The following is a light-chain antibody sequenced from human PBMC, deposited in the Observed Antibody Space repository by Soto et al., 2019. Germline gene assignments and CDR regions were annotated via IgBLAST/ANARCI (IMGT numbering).Light chain of an antibody. Sequence: QSVLTQPRSVSGSPGQSVTISCTGTSSDVGGYNYVSWYQQHPGKAPKVMIYDVTKRPSGVPDRFSGSKSGNTASLTISGLQAEXEADYYCCSYAGSDTDVFGGGTKLTVL. CDR2: DVT. CDR3: CSYAGSDTDV. CDR1: SSDVGGYNY. V-gene: IGLV2-11*01. J-gene: IGLJ2*01.